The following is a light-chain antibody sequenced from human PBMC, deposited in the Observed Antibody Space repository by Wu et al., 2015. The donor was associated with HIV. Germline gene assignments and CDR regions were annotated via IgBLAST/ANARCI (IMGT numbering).Light chain of an antibody. CDR2: GAS. V-gene: IGKV3D-20*02. Sequence: EIVMTQSPATLSLSPGERATLSCRASQSVSSSYLAWYQQKPAQAPRLLIYGASSRATDIPDRFSGSGSGTDFTLTISSLEPEDFAVYYCHQRTTWPRTFGQGTKVEVK. CDR3: HQRTTWPRT. CDR1: QSVSSSY. J-gene: IGKJ1*01.